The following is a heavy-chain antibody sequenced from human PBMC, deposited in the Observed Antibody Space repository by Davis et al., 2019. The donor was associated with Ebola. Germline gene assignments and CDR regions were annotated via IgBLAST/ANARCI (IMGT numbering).Heavy chain of an antibody. Sequence: GGSLRLSCAASGFIFNNFAMHWVRQAPGKGLEWVAFITYDGKNQYYKESVKGRFTISRSNPNNTVSLQMKSLRSDDTAVYYCANARYSYGAAYFDNWGRGVLVSVTS. CDR3: ANARYSYGAAYFDN. CDR2: ITYDGKNQ. D-gene: IGHD1-26*01. J-gene: IGHJ4*02. CDR1: GFIFNNFA. V-gene: IGHV3-30*18.